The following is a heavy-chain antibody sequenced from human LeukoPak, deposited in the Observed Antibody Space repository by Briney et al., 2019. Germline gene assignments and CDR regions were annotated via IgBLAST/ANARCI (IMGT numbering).Heavy chain of an antibody. CDR2: ISYDGSNK. J-gene: IGHJ3*02. CDR1: GFTFGSYA. V-gene: IGHV3-30-3*01. CDR3: ARDAVVGATTAFDI. D-gene: IGHD1-26*01. Sequence: GGSLRLSCAASGFTFGSYAMHWVRQAPGKGLEWVAVISYDGSNKYYADSVKGRFTISRDNSKNTLYLQMNSLRAEDTAVYYCARDAVVGATTAFDIWGQGTMVTVSS.